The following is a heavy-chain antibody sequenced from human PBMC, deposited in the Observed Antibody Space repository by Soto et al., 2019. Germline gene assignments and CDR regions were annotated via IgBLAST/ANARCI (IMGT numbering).Heavy chain of an antibody. J-gene: IGHJ4*02. CDR2: IYWDDGK. Sequence: QITLKESGPTLVKPTQTLTLTCTFSGFSLSTSGVGVAWIRQPPGKALEWLALIYWDDGKRYSPSLKTRLNITEDTSKSQVVLTLTNVDPVDTATYYCADRPAYDISTGYYPFDYWGQGSLVTVSS. D-gene: IGHD3-9*01. CDR1: GFSLSTSGVG. CDR3: ADRPAYDISTGYYPFDY. V-gene: IGHV2-5*02.